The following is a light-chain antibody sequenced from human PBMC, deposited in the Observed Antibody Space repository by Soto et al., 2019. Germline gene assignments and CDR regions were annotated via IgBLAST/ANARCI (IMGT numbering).Light chain of an antibody. CDR3: FSYTSSGNYV. J-gene: IGLJ1*01. V-gene: IGLV2-14*01. CDR2: EVS. Sequence: QSALTQPASVSGSPGHSITISCTGTSSDVGNYKYVSWYQQHPGKAPKLMIYEVSNRPSGVSNRFSGSKSGNTASLTISGLQAEEETDYYCFSYTSSGNYVFGTGTKVTVL. CDR1: SSDVGNYKY.